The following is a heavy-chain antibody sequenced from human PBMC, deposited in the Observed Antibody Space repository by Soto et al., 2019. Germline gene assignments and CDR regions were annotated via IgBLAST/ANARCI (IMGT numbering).Heavy chain of an antibody. CDR2: INSDGSST. Sequence: PGGSLRLSCAASGSTFSSYWMHWVRQAPGKGLVWVSRINSDGSSTRYADSVKGRFTISRDNAKNTLYLQMNSLRGEDTAVYYCAGLSGKFDYWGQGVPVTVSS. CDR1: GSTFSSYW. D-gene: IGHD6-19*01. J-gene: IGHJ4*02. V-gene: IGHV3-74*01. CDR3: AGLSGKFDY.